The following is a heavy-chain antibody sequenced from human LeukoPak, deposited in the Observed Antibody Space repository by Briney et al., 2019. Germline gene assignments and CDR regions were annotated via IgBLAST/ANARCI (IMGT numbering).Heavy chain of an antibody. Sequence: SETLSLTCTVSGGSISSYYWSWIRQPPGKGLEWIGYSGSTNYSPSLKSRVTISVDTSKNQFSLKLSSVTAADTAVYYCARRRVQLWLGYFDYWGQGTLVTVSS. CDR3: ARRRVQLWLGYFDY. V-gene: IGHV4-59*12. CDR1: GGSISSYY. D-gene: IGHD5-18*01. CDR2: SGST. J-gene: IGHJ4*02.